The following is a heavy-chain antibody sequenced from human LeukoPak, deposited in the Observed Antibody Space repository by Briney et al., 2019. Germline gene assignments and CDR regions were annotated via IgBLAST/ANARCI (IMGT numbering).Heavy chain of an antibody. CDR1: GGSISSSNYY. Sequence: KPSETLSLTCTVSGGSISSSNYYWGWIRQPPGKGLEWIGTIYYSGSTYFNPSLKSRVTISVDTSKNQFSLKLSSVTAADTAVYYCASKKKVDYSVEYWGQGTLVTVSS. V-gene: IGHV4-39*01. CDR2: IYYSGST. CDR3: ASKKKVDYSVEY. D-gene: IGHD3-16*01. J-gene: IGHJ4*02.